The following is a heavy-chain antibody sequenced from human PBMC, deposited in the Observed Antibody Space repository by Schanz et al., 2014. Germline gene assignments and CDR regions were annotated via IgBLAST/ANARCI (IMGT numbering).Heavy chain of an antibody. CDR2: ISSTGDMT. J-gene: IGHJ4*02. D-gene: IGHD3-16*02. Sequence: EVQLVESGGGFVQPGGSLRLSCAASGFTFSTSTMHWVRQAPGKGLEYVSSISSTGDMTFYGNSVKGRFTISRDNSKNTLYLQLGSLSAEDTAVYFCARDNRYYLFDYWGQGALVTVSS. V-gene: IGHV3-64*01. CDR1: GFTFSTST. CDR3: ARDNRYYLFDY.